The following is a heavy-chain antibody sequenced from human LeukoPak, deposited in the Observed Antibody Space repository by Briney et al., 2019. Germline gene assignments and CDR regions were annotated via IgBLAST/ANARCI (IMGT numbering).Heavy chain of an antibody. D-gene: IGHD3-9*01. J-gene: IGHJ4*02. V-gene: IGHV1-8*01. Sequence: ASVNVSCKASGYTFTNYDINWVGQAAGQGGEGMGWMNPKSRNIGYARKSHGRVTMTRDSSISTAYMELSSLISDDTAVYFCAGGLRAVDWLSQVLGYWGQGTLVTVSS. CDR3: AGGLRAVDWLSQVLGY. CDR1: GYTFTNYD. CDR2: MNPKSRNI.